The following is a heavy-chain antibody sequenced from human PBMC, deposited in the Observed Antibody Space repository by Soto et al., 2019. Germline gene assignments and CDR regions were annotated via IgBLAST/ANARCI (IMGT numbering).Heavy chain of an antibody. D-gene: IGHD2-21*01. CDR1: GYSFTSYW. V-gene: IGHV5-10-1*01. CDR2: IDPSDSYT. CDR3: ARHPSSSSMETQAHCGGECYSGDY. J-gene: IGHJ4*02. Sequence: RGESLKISCNGSGYSFTSYWISWVRQMPGKGLEWMGRIDPSDSYTNYSPSFQGHVTISADKSISTAYLQWSSLKASDTAMYYCARHPSSSSMETQAHCGGECYSGDYWGQGTLVTVYS.